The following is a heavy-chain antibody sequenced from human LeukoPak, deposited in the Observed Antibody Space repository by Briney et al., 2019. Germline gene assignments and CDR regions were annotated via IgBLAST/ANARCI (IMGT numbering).Heavy chain of an antibody. J-gene: IGHJ5*02. Sequence: ASVKVSCKVSGYTLTELSMHWVRQAPGKGLEWMGGFDPEDGETIYAQKFQGRVTITRNTSISTAYMELSSLRSEDTAVYYCARAPDSSSLYNWFDPWGQGTLVTVSS. CDR3: ARAPDSSSLYNWFDP. V-gene: IGHV1-24*01. CDR1: GYTLTELS. CDR2: FDPEDGET. D-gene: IGHD6-13*01.